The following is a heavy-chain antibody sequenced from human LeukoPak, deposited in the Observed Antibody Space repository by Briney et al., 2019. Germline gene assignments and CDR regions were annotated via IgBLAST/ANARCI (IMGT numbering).Heavy chain of an antibody. V-gene: IGHV1-69*01. CDR3: ARGGNSYGAGSWFDP. CDR2: IIPIFGTA. J-gene: IGHJ5*02. Sequence: GSSVKVSCKASGGTFSSYAISWVRQAPGQGLEWMGGIIPIFGTANYAQKFQGRVTITADESTSTAYMELSSLRSEDTAVYYCARGGNSYGAGSWFDPWGQGTLVTVSS. D-gene: IGHD5-18*01. CDR1: GGTFSSYA.